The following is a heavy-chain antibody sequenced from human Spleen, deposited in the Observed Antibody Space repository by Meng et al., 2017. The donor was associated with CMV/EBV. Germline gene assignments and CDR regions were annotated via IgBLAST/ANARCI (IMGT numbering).Heavy chain of an antibody. CDR1: GGSISSGDYY. D-gene: IGHD5-18*01. CDR2: IYYSGNT. J-gene: IGHJ2*01. Sequence: HVLLPESRPGLVEPPQPLSLPCSVSGGSISSGDYYWSWIRQPPGKGLELIGHIYYSGNTSYNPSLKSRVTISVDTSNNQFSLKLSSVTAADTAVYYCARVGWRQWSFDLWGRGTLVTVSS. V-gene: IGHV4-30-4*01. CDR3: ARVGWRQWSFDL.